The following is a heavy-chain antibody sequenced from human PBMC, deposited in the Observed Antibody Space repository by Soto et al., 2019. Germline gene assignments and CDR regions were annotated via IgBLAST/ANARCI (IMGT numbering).Heavy chain of an antibody. V-gene: IGHV1-8*01. D-gene: IGHD2-2*01. CDR1: GYTFTSHD. CDR2: MNPHSGHT. CDR3: ASDMSTT. J-gene: IGHJ5*02. Sequence: QVQLVQSGAEVKKPGASVKVSCKASGYTFTSHDINWMRQATGQGLEWMGWMNPHSGHTNYAQKFQGRVPMPRDTSISTAYMELTSLRSEDTAVYYCASDMSTTWGQGTLVTVSS.